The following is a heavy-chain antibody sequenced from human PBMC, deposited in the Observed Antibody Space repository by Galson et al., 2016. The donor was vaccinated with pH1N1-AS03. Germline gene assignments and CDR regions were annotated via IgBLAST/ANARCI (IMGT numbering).Heavy chain of an antibody. CDR1: GFIFSTYG. CDR2: IWYDGSYE. D-gene: IGHD6-13*01. J-gene: IGHJ4*02. V-gene: IGHV3-33*01. Sequence: SLRLSCAASGFIFSTYGMHWVRQAPGKGLEWVALIWYDGSYEYYADSVKGRFTITRDNSKNTLYLQMNSLRVDDTAVYYCARDLGPYSTSWYLLFYWGLGTLVTVSS. CDR3: ARDLGPYSTSWYLLFY.